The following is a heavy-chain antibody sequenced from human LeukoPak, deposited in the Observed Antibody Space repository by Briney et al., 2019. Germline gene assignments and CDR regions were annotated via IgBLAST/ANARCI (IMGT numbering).Heavy chain of an antibody. Sequence: ASVKVSCKASGYTFTSYYMHWVRQAPGQGLEWMGIINPSGGSTSYAQKFQGRVTMTRDTSTSTVYMELSSLRSEDTAVYYCAREARYYYDSSGYLDYWGQGNLVTVSS. D-gene: IGHD3-22*01. CDR2: INPSGGST. J-gene: IGHJ4*02. CDR3: AREARYYYDSSGYLDY. V-gene: IGHV1-46*01. CDR1: GYTFTSYY.